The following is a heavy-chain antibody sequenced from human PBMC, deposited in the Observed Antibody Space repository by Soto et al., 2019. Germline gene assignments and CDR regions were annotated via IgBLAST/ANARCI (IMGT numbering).Heavy chain of an antibody. V-gene: IGHV4-34*01. D-gene: IGHD3-3*01. Sequence: PSETLSLTCAVYGGSFSVYYWSWMRHPPGKGLEWIGEINHSGSTNYNPSLKSRGTISVDTSKNQFSLKLSSVTAADTAVYYCARAPYYDFWSGYYNWFDPWGQGTLVTVSS. CDR2: INHSGST. CDR3: ARAPYYDFWSGYYNWFDP. J-gene: IGHJ5*02. CDR1: GGSFSVYY.